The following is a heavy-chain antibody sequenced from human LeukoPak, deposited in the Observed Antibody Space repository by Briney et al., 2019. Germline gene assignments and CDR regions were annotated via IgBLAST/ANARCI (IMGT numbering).Heavy chain of an antibody. J-gene: IGHJ5*02. CDR3: ARGRHGELVFHWFDP. Sequence: ASVKVSCKASGYTFTSYGISWVRQAPGQGLEWMGWISAYNGNTNYAQKLQGRVTMTTDTSTSTAYMELRSLRSDDTAVYYCARGRHGELVFHWFDPWGQGTLVTVSS. D-gene: IGHD3-10*01. CDR1: GYTFTSYG. V-gene: IGHV1-18*01. CDR2: ISAYNGNT.